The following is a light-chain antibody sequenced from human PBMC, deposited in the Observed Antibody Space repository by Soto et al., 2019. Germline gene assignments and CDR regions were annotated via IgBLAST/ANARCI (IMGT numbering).Light chain of an antibody. CDR3: QQYGSSPPT. CDR2: GAS. Sequence: EIVLTQSPGTLSLSPGERATLSCRASQSVSSNYLAWYQRKPGQAPRLLIYGASSRAIDIPNGFSGSGSGTDFTLTITRLEPEDFAVYYCQQYGSSPPTFGQGTKVEI. J-gene: IGKJ1*01. CDR1: QSVSSNY. V-gene: IGKV3-20*01.